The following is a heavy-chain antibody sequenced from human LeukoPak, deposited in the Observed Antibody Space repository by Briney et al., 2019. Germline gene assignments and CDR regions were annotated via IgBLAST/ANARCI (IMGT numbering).Heavy chain of an antibody. CDR1: GASISGTSYY. J-gene: IGHJ4*02. CDR3: AAGGDTAKGGKY. CDR2: IHFSGTI. Sequence: SETLSLTCTVSGASISGTSYYWTWTRHHPGEGLEWLGFIHFSGTIYYNPSLSSRLIISADTSKNQMSLKLSSVTAADTAVYYCAAGGDTAKGGKYWGQGTRVTVSS. V-gene: IGHV4-31*03. D-gene: IGHD5-18*01.